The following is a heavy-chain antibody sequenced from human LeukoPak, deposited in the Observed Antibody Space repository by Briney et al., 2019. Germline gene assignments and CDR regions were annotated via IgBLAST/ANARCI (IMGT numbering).Heavy chain of an antibody. Sequence: SVKVSCKASGGTFSSYAISWVRQAPGQGLEWMGGIIPIFGTANYAQKFQGRVTITADESTSTAYMELSSLRSEDTAVYYCARVPPLNERTQYFQHWGQGTLVTVSS. D-gene: IGHD1-1*01. CDR3: ARVPPLNERTQYFQH. J-gene: IGHJ1*01. CDR2: IIPIFGTA. CDR1: GGTFSSYA. V-gene: IGHV1-69*13.